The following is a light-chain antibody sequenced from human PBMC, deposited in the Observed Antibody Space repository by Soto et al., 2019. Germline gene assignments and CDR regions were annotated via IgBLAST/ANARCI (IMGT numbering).Light chain of an antibody. CDR3: SSYTSTSTLV. J-gene: IGLJ2*01. V-gene: IGLV2-14*01. CDR2: DVS. CDR1: SSDVGGYNY. Sequence: QSVLTQPASVSGSPGQSITISCTGTSSDVGGYNYVSWYQQHPGKAPKLIIYDVSNRPSGVSNRFSGSKSGNTASLTISGLQAEDEVDYYCSSYTSTSTLVFGGGTKVTVL.